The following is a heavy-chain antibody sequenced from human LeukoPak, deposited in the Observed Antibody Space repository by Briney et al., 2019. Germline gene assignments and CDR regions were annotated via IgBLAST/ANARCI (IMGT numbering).Heavy chain of an antibody. D-gene: IGHD5-18*01. CDR1: GVTISSSS. V-gene: IGHV3-21*01. CDR3: ARVGYSYGSKDY. Sequence: GGSLRLSCAASGVTISSSSMNWVRQAPGQGLEWVSSISSSSSYIYYADSVKGRFTISRDNAKNSLYLQMNSLRAEDTAVYYCARVGYSYGSKDYWGQGTLVTVSS. J-gene: IGHJ4*02. CDR2: ISSSSSYI.